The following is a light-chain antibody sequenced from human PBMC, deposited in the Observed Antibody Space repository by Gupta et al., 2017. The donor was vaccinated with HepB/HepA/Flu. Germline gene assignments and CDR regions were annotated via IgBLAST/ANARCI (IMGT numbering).Light chain of an antibody. V-gene: IGLV1-44*01. J-gene: IGLJ2*01. Sequence: QSVLTQPMSVSGTPGPRVTISCSGSSSNVGRNNVNWYQQFPGRAPRLLIYYNGERPSGVPDRISGSKSGTSASLAISGLQSEDEADYYCAAWDSSLNAVVFGGGTKLTVL. CDR3: AAWDSSLNAVV. CDR2: YNG. CDR1: SSNVGRNN.